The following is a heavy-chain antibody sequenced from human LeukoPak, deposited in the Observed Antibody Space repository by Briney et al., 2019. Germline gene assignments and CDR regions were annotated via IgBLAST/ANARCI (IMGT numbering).Heavy chain of an antibody. CDR3: ARDQGSLTRSWYTGY. V-gene: IGHV1-2*06. CDR2: INPYSGDT. J-gene: IGHJ4*02. D-gene: IGHD6-13*01. Sequence: ASVKVSCKASGYTFTGYHIHWVRQAPGQGLEWMGRINPYSGDTNFAQNFQGRATMTRDTSITTAYMDLSSLTPDDTAVYFCARDQGSLTRSWYTGYWGQGTQVTVSS. CDR1: GYTFTGYH.